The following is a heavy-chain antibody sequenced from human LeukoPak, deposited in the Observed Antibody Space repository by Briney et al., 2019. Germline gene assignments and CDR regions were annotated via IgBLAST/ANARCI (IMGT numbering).Heavy chain of an antibody. CDR2: IYHSGST. Sequence: SETLSLTCSVSGYSISSGNYWGWIRLPPGKGLQWIGSIYHSGSTYYNPSLKSRVTISVDTSKNQFSLKLSSVTAADTAVYYCARTTMVRGTYYMDVWGKGTTVTISS. J-gene: IGHJ6*03. CDR1: GYSISSGNY. V-gene: IGHV4-38-2*01. D-gene: IGHD3-10*01. CDR3: ARTTMVRGTYYMDV.